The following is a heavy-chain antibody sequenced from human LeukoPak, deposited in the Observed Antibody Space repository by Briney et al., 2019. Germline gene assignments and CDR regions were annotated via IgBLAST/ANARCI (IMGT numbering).Heavy chain of an antibody. D-gene: IGHD3-10*01. CDR3: ARGTMVRGVIIRYYYYYYMDV. Sequence: ASVKVSCKASGYTFTSYGISWVRQAPGQGLEWMGWISAYNGNTNYAQKLQGGVTMTTDTSASTAYMELRSLRSDDTAVYYCARGTMVRGVIIRYYYYYYMDVWGKGTTVTISS. J-gene: IGHJ6*03. CDR2: ISAYNGNT. V-gene: IGHV1-18*01. CDR1: GYTFTSYG.